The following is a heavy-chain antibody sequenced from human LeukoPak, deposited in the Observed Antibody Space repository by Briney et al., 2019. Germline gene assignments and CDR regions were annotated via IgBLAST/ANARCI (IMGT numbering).Heavy chain of an antibody. CDR1: GGSFSGYY. V-gene: IGHV4-34*01. J-gene: IGHJ5*02. Sequence: PSETLSLTCAVYGGSFSGYYWSWIRQPPGKGLEWIGEINHSGSTNYNPSLKSRVTISVDTSKNQFSLKLSSVTAADTAVYYCARGLRDSSGWYNWFDPWGQGTLVTVSS. CDR3: ARGLRDSSGWYNWFDP. D-gene: IGHD6-19*01. CDR2: INHSGST.